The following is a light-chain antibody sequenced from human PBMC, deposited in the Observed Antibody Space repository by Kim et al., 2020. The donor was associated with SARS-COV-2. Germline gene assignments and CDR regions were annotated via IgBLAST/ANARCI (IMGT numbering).Light chain of an antibody. CDR3: LLTYNGIRL. CDR2: DIN. J-gene: IGLJ2*01. Sequence: QAVVTQEPSLSVSPGGTVTLTCGSSAGPVTSGHYPYWFQQKPGQAPRTLIYDINNRNAWTPARFSGSLTGGKAALTLSGAQSEDEADYFCLLTYNGIRLFGGGTQLTVL. V-gene: IGLV7-46*01. CDR1: AGPVTSGHY.